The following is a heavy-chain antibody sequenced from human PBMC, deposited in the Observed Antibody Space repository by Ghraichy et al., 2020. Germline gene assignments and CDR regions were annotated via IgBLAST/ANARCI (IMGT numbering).Heavy chain of an antibody. D-gene: IGHD2-15*01. CDR3: ARAKAYIVVVVAATFFDY. J-gene: IGHJ4*02. Sequence: SETLSLTCAVYGGSFSGYYWSWIRQPPGKGLEWIGEINHSGSTNYNPSLKSRVTISVDTSKNQFSLKLSSVTAADTAVYYCARAKAYIVVVVAATFFDYWGQGTLVTVSS. V-gene: IGHV4-34*01. CDR2: INHSGST. CDR1: GGSFSGYY.